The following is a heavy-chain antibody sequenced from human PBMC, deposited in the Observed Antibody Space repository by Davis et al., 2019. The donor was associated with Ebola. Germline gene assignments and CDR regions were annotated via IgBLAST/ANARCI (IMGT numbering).Heavy chain of an antibody. V-gene: IGHV1-18*04. J-gene: IGHJ5*01. D-gene: IGHD1-26*01. CDR1: SYTFTSYG. CDR3: AREAGATTRIYDS. Sequence: ASVKVSCKASSYTFTSYGISWVRQAPGQGLEWMGWISAYNGNTNYAQTLQGRVTMTTETSRSTAYMELRSLTSDDTAVYYCAREAGATTRIYDSWGQGTLVTVSS. CDR2: ISAYNGNT.